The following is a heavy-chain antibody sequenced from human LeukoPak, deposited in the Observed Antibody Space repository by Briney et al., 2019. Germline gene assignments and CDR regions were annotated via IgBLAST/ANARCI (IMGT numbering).Heavy chain of an antibody. Sequence: SETLSLTCVVTGGSIRSANWWSWVRQPPGKGLEWIGEIFHSGTTNYSPSLKSRVTISVDIPNNQVSLKMTSVTAADTAVYYCTRGPSLTAVNWGRGTLVTVSS. CDR3: TRGPSLTAVN. CDR1: GGSIRSANW. J-gene: IGHJ4*02. CDR2: IFHSGTT. V-gene: IGHV4-4*02. D-gene: IGHD7-27*01.